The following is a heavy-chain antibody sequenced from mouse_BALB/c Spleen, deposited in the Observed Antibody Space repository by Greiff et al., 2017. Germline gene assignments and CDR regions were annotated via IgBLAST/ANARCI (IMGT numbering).Heavy chain of an antibody. J-gene: IGHJ3*01. V-gene: IGHV3-2*02. Sequence: EVQGVESGPGLVKPSQSLSLTCTVTGYSITSDYAWNWIRQFPGNKLEWMGYISYSGSTSYNPSLKSRISITRDTSKNQFFLQLNSVTTEDTATYYCARSYGSSVWFAYWGQGTLVTVSA. D-gene: IGHD1-1*01. CDR1: GYSITSDYA. CDR2: ISYSGST. CDR3: ARSYGSSVWFAY.